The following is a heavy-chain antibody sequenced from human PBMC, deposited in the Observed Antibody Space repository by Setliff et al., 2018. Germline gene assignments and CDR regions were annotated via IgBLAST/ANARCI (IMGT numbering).Heavy chain of an antibody. V-gene: IGHV4-38-2*01. CDR2: LYRTANT. D-gene: IGHD3-10*01. CDR3: ARQSGSGSSPYFDF. CDR1: GHSIDSDSY. J-gene: IGHJ4*02. Sequence: SETLSLTCAVSGHSIDSDSYWGWIRQSPGKGLEWIGSLYRTANTYYNPAVRSRVTISPDTSKNQFSLKLTSVTAADTAVYYCARQSGSGSSPYFDFWGQGTLVTAPQ.